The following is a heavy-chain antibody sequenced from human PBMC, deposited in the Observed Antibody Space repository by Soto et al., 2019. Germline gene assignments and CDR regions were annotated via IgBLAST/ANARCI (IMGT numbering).Heavy chain of an antibody. CDR2: MNPNSGNT. V-gene: IGHV1-8*01. J-gene: IGHJ6*02. D-gene: IGHD3-3*01. CDR1: GYTFTSYD. Sequence: PSVKVSCKASGYTFTSYDINWVRQATGQGLEWMGWMNPNSGNTGYAQKFQGRVTMTRNTSISTAYMELSSLRSEDTAVYYCARGRKRITIFYGMDVWGQGTTVTVSS. CDR3: ARGRKRITIFYGMDV.